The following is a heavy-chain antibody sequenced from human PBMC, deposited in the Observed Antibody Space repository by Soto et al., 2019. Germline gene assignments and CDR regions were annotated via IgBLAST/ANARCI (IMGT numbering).Heavy chain of an antibody. CDR2: ISSNGGST. D-gene: IGHD4-17*01. Sequence: GSLRLSCSASGFTFSSYAMHWVRQAPGKGLEYVSAISSNGGSTYYADSVKGRFTISRDNSKNTLYLQMSSLRAEDTAVYYCAKDFSDYGDFWYFDLWGRGTLVTVSS. CDR3: AKDFSDYGDFWYFDL. J-gene: IGHJ2*01. CDR1: GFTFSSYA. V-gene: IGHV3-64D*06.